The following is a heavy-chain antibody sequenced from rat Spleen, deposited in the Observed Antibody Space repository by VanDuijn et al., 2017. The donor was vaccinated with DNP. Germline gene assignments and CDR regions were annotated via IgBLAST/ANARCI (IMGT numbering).Heavy chain of an antibody. CDR3: ARWNNSGYYFDY. CDR2: IRYDGGSI. V-gene: IGHV5-22*01. CDR1: GFSFSDYY. J-gene: IGHJ2*01. D-gene: IGHD4-3*01. Sequence: EVELVESGGGFVQPGRSLKLSCATSGFSFSDYYMAWVRQAPTKGLEWVAYIRYDGGSIHYGDSVKGRFTIFRDNAKSTLYLQMNSLRSEDMATYYCARWNNSGYYFDYWGQGVMVTVSS.